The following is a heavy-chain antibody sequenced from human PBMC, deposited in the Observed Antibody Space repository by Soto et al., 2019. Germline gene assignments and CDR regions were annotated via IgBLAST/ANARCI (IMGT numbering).Heavy chain of an antibody. CDR3: AKRRGAGGHFGY. V-gene: IGHV3-23*01. Sequence: EVELLESGGGLVQPEGSLRLSCAASGFTFSTYAMGWVRQAPGKGLEWVSVVSSGGGTHYADSVKGRFTVSRDNSKNTLSLQMSSLRADDTAVYYCAKRRGAGGHFGYWGQGALVTVSS. D-gene: IGHD2-15*01. CDR1: GFTFSTYA. J-gene: IGHJ4*02. CDR2: VSSGGGT.